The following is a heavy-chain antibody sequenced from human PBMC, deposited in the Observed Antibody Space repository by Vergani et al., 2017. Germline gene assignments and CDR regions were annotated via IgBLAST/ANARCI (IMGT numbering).Heavy chain of an antibody. CDR1: GFTVSSNY. D-gene: IGHD3-10*01. CDR2: IYSGGST. V-gene: IGHV3-53*01. CDR3: ARDDAYGEIGAFDI. Sequence: EVQLVESGGGLIQPGGSLRLSCAASGFTVSSNYMSWVRQAPGKGLEWVSVIYSGGSTYYADSVNGRFTISRDNSKNTLYLQMNSLRAEDTAVYYCARDDAYGEIGAFDIWGQGTMVTVSS. J-gene: IGHJ3*02.